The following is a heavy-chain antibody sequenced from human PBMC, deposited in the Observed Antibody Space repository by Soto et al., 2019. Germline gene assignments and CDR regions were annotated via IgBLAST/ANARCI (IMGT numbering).Heavy chain of an antibody. CDR3: AKDFYGRATFDY. Sequence: GGSLRLSCAASGFNVFSYAMSWVRQAPGKGLEWVAGLATDYTRYYADSVKGRFTISRDNSRNTLYLQLNSLTVEDTAVYYCAKDFYGRATFDYWGQGTPVTVSS. V-gene: IGHV3-23*01. CDR1: GFNVFSYA. CDR2: LATDYTR. D-gene: IGHD3-10*01. J-gene: IGHJ4*02.